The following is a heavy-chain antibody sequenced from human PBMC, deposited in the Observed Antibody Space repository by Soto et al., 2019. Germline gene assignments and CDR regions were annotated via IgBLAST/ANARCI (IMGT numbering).Heavy chain of an antibody. J-gene: IGHJ6*02. CDR2: IIPIFGTA. CDR1: GGTFSSYT. CDR3: SRNFRTRLWKHVSYYYYGMNV. V-gene: IGHV1-69*13. D-gene: IGHD1-1*01. Sequence: SVKVSFKAPGGTFSSYTISWVRQAPGQGLEWMGGIIPIFGTANYAHKLQGRVTITADESTSKAYMELSSLRSEDTAVYYCSRNFRTRLWKHVSYYYYGMNVWGQGSTVNVS.